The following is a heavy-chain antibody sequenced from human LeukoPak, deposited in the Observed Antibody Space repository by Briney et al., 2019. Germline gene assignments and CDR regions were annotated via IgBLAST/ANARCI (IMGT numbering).Heavy chain of an antibody. CDR1: GFTVSSNY. CDR2: IYSGGST. D-gene: IGHD6-13*01. CDR3: ARGGAAPTPYYYYYYMDV. V-gene: IGHV3-53*01. J-gene: IGHJ6*03. Sequence: GGSLRLSCAASGFTVSSNYMSWVRQAPGKGLEWVSVIYSGGSTYYADSVKGRFTISRDNSKNTLYLQMNSLRAEDTAVYYCARGGAAPTPYYYYYYMDVWGKGTTFTVSS.